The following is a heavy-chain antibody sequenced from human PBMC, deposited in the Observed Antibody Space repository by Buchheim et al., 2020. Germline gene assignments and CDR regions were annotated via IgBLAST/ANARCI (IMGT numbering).Heavy chain of an antibody. CDR1: GFTFKNYG. Sequence: QVQLVESGGGVVQPGRSLRLSCAASGFTFKNYGMPWVRQAPGKGLEWVAVIWYDGSNKYSIASVKGRLTISRDNSTTTLYLQMNSLRAEDTAVYYCARPSSHDSAWYVEYWGQGTL. CDR2: IWYDGSNK. D-gene: IGHD2-21*02. J-gene: IGHJ4*02. CDR3: ARPSSHDSAWYVEY. V-gene: IGHV3-33*01.